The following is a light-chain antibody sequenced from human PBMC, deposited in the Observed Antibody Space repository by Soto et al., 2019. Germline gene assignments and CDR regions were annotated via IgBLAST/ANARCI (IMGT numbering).Light chain of an antibody. Sequence: QSVLTQPRSVSGSPGQSVTISCTGTSXDVGGYNYVSWYQQHPGKAPKLMIYDVSKRPSGVPDRFSGSKSGNTASLTISGLQAEDEADYYCCSYGGSYTFHACGT. V-gene: IGLV2-11*01. J-gene: IGLJ1*01. CDR2: DVS. CDR1: SXDVGGYNY. CDR3: CSYGGSYTFHA.